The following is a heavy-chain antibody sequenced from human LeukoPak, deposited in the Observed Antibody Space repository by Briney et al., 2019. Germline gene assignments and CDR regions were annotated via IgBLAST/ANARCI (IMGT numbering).Heavy chain of an antibody. CDR2: IYTSGST. Sequence: SETLSLTCTVSGGSISSGSYYWSWIRQPAGKGLEWIGRIYTSGSTNYNPSLKSRVTISVDTSKNQFSLKLSSVAAADTAVYYCARNPNWNYEGSWFDPWGQGTLVTVSS. CDR3: ARNPNWNYEGSWFDP. V-gene: IGHV4-61*02. CDR1: GGSISSGSYY. D-gene: IGHD1-7*01. J-gene: IGHJ5*02.